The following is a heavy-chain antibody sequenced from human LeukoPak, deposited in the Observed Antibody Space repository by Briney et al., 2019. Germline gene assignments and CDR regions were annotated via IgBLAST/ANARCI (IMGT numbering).Heavy chain of an antibody. CDR3: ARDFYDSSGYYYDY. Sequence: GGSLRLACAASGFTFSRYSMNWVRQAPGKGLEWVSSISGSSIYKYYADSVKGRFTISRDNAKNSLYLQMNSLRAEDTAVYYCARDFYDSSGYYYDYWGQGTLVTVSS. J-gene: IGHJ4*02. CDR2: ISGSSIYK. D-gene: IGHD3-22*01. CDR1: GFTFSRYS. V-gene: IGHV3-21*01.